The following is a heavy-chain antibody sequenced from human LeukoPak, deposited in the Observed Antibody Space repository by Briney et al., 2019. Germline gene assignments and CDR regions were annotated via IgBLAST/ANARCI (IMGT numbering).Heavy chain of an antibody. CDR2: ISQSGIT. J-gene: IGHJ4*02. Sequence: PSETLSLTCAISGVSTSSGNWWTWVRQPPGKGLEWIGEISQSGITKYNPSLKTRVTISVDESKNHFPLILSSVTAADTAVYFCARSGGSYKLDNWGQGTVVTVSS. CDR3: ARSGGSYKLDN. V-gene: IGHV4-4*02. CDR1: GVSTSSGNW. D-gene: IGHD6-19*01.